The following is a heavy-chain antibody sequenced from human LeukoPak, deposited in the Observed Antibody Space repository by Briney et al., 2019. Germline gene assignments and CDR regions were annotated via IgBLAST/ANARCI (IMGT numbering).Heavy chain of an antibody. CDR3: ARSDGYGLVGI. Sequence: SETLSLTCAVYGGSFSGYYWSWTRQSPGKALEWIGSISNRGRTLYSPSLKSRLTISIDTSKNQFSLKLSSVTAADTAVYYCARSDGYGLVGIWGQGAMVTVSS. D-gene: IGHD3-10*01. J-gene: IGHJ3*02. CDR2: ISNRGRT. CDR1: GGSFSGYY. V-gene: IGHV4-34*10.